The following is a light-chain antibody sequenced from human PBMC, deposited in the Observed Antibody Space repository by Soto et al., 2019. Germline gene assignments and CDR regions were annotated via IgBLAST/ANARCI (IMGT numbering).Light chain of an antibody. CDR1: QSVRSNY. V-gene: IGKV3-20*01. Sequence: EIVLTQSPGTLSLSPGERATLSCRASQSVRSNYLAWYQQKPGQAPRLLIYGASSSATGIPDTFSGSGSGTDFTLTSSRLEPEDFAVYYCQQYGSAPSTFGGGTKVEIK. CDR2: GAS. J-gene: IGKJ4*01. CDR3: QQYGSAPST.